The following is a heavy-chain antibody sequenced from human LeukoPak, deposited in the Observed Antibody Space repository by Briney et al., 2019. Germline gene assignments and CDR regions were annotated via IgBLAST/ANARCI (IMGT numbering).Heavy chain of an antibody. CDR1: GFTFSSYG. J-gene: IGHJ4*02. CDR2: IWYDGSNK. D-gene: IGHD4-11*01. V-gene: IGHV3-33*01. Sequence: PGRSQRLSCAASGFTFSSYGMHWVRQAPGKGLEWVAVIWYDGSNKYYADSVKGRFTISRDNSKNTLYLQMNSLRAEDTAVYYCAGANSNYGFRFDYWGQGTLVTVSS. CDR3: AGANSNYGFRFDY.